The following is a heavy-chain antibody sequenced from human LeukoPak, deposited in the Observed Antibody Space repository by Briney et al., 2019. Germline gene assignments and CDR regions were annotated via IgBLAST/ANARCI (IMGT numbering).Heavy chain of an antibody. CDR2: ISAYNGNT. D-gene: IGHD5-12*01. CDR1: GYTFTSYG. Sequence: ASVKVSCKASGYTFTSYGISWVRQAPGQGLEWMGWISAYNGNTNYAQKLQGRVTMTTDTSTSTAYMELRGLRSDDTAEYYCARSTTAYSGYDWGDYYYYYGMDVWGQGTTVTVSS. J-gene: IGHJ6*02. CDR3: ARSTTAYSGYDWGDYYYYYGMDV. V-gene: IGHV1-18*01.